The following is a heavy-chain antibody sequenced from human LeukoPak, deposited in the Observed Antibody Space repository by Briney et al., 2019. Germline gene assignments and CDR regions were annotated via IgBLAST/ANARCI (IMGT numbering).Heavy chain of an antibody. CDR1: GFTFSSYS. Sequence: GGSLRLSCAASGFTFSSYSMNWVRQAPGKRLEWVSYISSSSSTIYYADSVKGRFTISRDNAKNSLYLQMNSLRAEDTAVYYCARDNPRCCGVVPVNIDDFWGQGTLVTVSS. CDR3: ARDNPRCCGVVPVNIDDF. CDR2: ISSSSSTI. D-gene: IGHD2-15*01. J-gene: IGHJ4*02. V-gene: IGHV3-48*01.